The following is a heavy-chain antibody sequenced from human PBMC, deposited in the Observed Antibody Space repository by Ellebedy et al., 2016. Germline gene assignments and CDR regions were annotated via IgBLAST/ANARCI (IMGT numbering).Heavy chain of an antibody. V-gene: IGHV3-23*01. J-gene: IGHJ4*02. CDR1: GFIFSNYA. D-gene: IGHD6-13*01. CDR3: APGKTAGGKLYFDS. Sequence: GGSLRLSCAASGFIFSNYAMSWVRQAPGKGLEWVSALSNDGGSTYYADSVEGRFTISRDNSKNTLYLQMNSLRVEDTAVYYCAPGKTAGGKLYFDSWGQGTLVTVSS. CDR2: LSNDGGST.